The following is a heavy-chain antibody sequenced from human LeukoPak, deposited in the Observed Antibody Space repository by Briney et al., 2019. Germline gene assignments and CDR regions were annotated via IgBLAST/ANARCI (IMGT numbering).Heavy chain of an antibody. J-gene: IGHJ4*02. CDR2: IYHGGST. Sequence: PSETLSLTCAVSGGSISSFNWWSWVRQSPGKGLEWIGEIYHGGSTNYNPSLKSRVTISVDTSKNQFSLKLSSVTAADTAVYYCARSIDTAMVSRYFDYWGQGTLVTVSS. CDR3: ARSIDTAMVSRYFDY. D-gene: IGHD5-18*01. V-gene: IGHV4-4*02. CDR1: GGSISSFNW.